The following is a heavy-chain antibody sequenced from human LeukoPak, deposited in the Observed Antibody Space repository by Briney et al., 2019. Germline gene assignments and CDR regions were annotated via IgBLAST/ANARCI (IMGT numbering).Heavy chain of an antibody. CDR2: IYSGGRT. V-gene: IGHV3-66*01. Sequence: GGSLRLSCAASGFTVSSNYMSWVRQAPGKGLEWVSVIYSGGRTYYADSVKGRFTISRDNSKNTVFLQMDSLRAEDTAVYYCTRESSSGYYLSYWGQGTLVTASS. CDR1: GFTVSSNY. CDR3: TRESSSGYYLSY. D-gene: IGHD3-22*01. J-gene: IGHJ4*02.